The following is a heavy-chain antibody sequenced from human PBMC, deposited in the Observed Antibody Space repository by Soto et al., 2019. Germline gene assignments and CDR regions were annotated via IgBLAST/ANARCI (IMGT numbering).Heavy chain of an antibody. D-gene: IGHD6-13*01. V-gene: IGHV3-23*01. CDR3: AKVRRWQQLANWFDP. CDR1: GFTFSDYV. J-gene: IGHJ5*02. Sequence: PGGSLRLSCAASGFTFSDYVMSWVRQAPGKGLEWVSGISASGGSSYDVDSVRGRFTISRDNSKNTLYLQMNSLRAEDTAVYYCAKVRRWQQLANWFDPWGQGTLVTVSS. CDR2: ISASGGSS.